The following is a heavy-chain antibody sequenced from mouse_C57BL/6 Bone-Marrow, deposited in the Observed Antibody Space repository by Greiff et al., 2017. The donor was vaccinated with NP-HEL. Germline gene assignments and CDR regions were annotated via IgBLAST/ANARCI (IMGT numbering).Heavy chain of an antibody. CDR1: GFTFSSYG. CDR3: ARHGDGYLAWFAY. CDR2: ISSGGSYT. V-gene: IGHV5-6*01. D-gene: IGHD2-3*01. J-gene: IGHJ3*01. Sequence: EVMLVESGGDLVKPGGSLKLSCAASGFTFSSYGMSWVRQTPDKRLEWVATISSGGSYTYYPDSVKGRFTISRDNAKSTLYLQMSSLKSEDTAMYYCARHGDGYLAWFAYWGQGTLVTVSA.